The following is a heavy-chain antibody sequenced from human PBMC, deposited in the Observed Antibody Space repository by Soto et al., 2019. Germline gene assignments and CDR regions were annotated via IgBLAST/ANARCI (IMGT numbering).Heavy chain of an antibody. D-gene: IGHD4-17*01. CDR3: ARAYGGNPALFDP. CDR2: IYPGGST. J-gene: IGHJ5*02. CDR1: GFTVSRDY. Sequence: EVQLVESGGGLIQPGGSLRLSCAASGFTVSRDYMSWVRQAPGKGLEWVSVIYPGGSTYYADSVKGRFTFSRDNSKNTLYLQMNSLRAEDTAVYYCARAYGGNPALFDPWGQGTLVTVSS. V-gene: IGHV3-53*01.